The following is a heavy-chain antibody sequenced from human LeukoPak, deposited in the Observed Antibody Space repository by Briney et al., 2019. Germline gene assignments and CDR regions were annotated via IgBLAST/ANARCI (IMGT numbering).Heavy chain of an antibody. CDR2: ISAYNGNT. CDR3: ARSTKLLWFGDPQES. J-gene: IGHJ4*02. Sequence: ASVKVSCKASGYTFTSYGISWVRQAPGQGLEWMGWISAYNGNTNYAQKLQGRVTMTTDTSTSTAYMELRSLRSDDTAVYYCARSTKLLWFGDPQESWGQGTLVTVSS. D-gene: IGHD3-10*01. V-gene: IGHV1-18*01. CDR1: GYTFTSYG.